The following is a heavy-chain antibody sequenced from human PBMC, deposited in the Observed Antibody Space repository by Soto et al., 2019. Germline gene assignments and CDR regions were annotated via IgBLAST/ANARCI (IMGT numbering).Heavy chain of an antibody. CDR2: IIPVFGTP. CDR1: GNSFSSHA. Sequence: QVHLEQSGSEVKNSGSSVKVSCKASGNSFSSHAITWVRQAPGHGLEWMGGIIPVFGTPSYAQKFQGRVTITADKSTNTSYMELRSLRSEDTAVYYCARGGALSTSWYWGDGLDSWGQGTQVTVSS. CDR3: ARGGALSTSWYWGDGLDS. V-gene: IGHV1-69*06. J-gene: IGHJ4*02. D-gene: IGHD2-2*01.